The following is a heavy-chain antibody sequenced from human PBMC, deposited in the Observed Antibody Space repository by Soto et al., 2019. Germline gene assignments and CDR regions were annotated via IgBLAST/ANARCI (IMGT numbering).Heavy chain of an antibody. CDR3: AREIVGAISSSDALDI. V-gene: IGHV1-46*01. J-gene: IGHJ3*02. D-gene: IGHD1-26*01. Sequence: AAAKLSSRASGFSITNYDMHLVRQAPGQGLEWMGVITPLGGATTYAQKFQGSVTMTADMSASNVHMDLSSLRSDDTAVYYCAREIVGAISSSDALDIRGQGTMVTV. CDR1: GFSITNYD. CDR2: ITPLGGAT.